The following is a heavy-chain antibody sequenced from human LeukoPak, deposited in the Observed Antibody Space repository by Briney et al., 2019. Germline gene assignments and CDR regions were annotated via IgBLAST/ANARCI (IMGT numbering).Heavy chain of an antibody. J-gene: IGHJ3*02. Sequence: GGSLRLSCAASGFTFDDYAMHWVRQAPGKGLEWVSGIGWNSGSIGYADSVKGRFTISRDNAKNSLYLQMNSLRAEDTALYYCAKDIGSSYYDSSGYYGDAFDIWGQGTMVTVSS. D-gene: IGHD3-22*01. CDR1: GFTFDDYA. CDR3: AKDIGSSYYDSSGYYGDAFDI. V-gene: IGHV3-9*01. CDR2: IGWNSGSI.